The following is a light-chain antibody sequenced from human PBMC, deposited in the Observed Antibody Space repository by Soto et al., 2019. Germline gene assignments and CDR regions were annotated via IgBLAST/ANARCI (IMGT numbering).Light chain of an antibody. CDR3: QTWGTGYAV. Sequence: QPVLTQSPSATASLGASVKLTCTLSSGHSSYAIAWHQQQPEKGPRYLMKLNSDGSHSKGDGIPDRFSGSSSGAERYLTISSLQSEDEADYYCQTWGTGYAVFGGGTHLTVL. V-gene: IGLV4-69*01. CDR2: LNSDGSH. J-gene: IGLJ7*01. CDR1: SGHSSYA.